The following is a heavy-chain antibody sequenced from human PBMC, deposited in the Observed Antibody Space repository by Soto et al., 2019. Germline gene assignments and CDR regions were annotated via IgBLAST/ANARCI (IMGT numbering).Heavy chain of an antibody. D-gene: IGHD3-22*01. J-gene: IGHJ6*02. CDR3: AGDDCGYYDSSVGGMDV. CDR2: IIPIFGTA. Sequence: GASVKVSCKASGGTFSSYAISWVRQAPGQGLEWMGGIIPIFGTANYAQKFQGRVTITADESTSTAYMELSSLRSEDTAVYYCAGDDCGYYDSSVGGMDVWGQGTTVTVSS. V-gene: IGHV1-69*13. CDR1: GGTFSSYA.